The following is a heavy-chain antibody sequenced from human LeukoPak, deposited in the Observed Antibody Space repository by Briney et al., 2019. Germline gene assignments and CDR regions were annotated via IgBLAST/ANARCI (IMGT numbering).Heavy chain of an antibody. V-gene: IGHV3-74*01. CDR1: GFTFSNYW. J-gene: IGHJ4*02. CDR3: ARGFDSSGEDY. CDR2: VNRDGGST. D-gene: IGHD3-22*01. Sequence: TGGSLRLSCAASGFTFSNYWMHWVRQAPGKGLVWVSRVNRDGGSTGYADSVKGRFAISRDNAKNTVYLQMSGLRAEDTAAYYCARGFDSSGEDYWGQGTLVTVSS.